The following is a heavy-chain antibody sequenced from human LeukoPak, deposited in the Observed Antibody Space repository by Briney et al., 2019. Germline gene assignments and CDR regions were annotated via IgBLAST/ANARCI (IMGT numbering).Heavy chain of an antibody. CDR3: ASKQWLDPFDY. CDR1: GFTFSSYA. CDR2: ISGSGGST. J-gene: IGHJ4*02. Sequence: GGSLRLSCAASGFTFSSYAMSWVRQAPGKGLEWVSAISGSGGSTYYADSVKGRFTISRGNSKNTLYLQMNSLRAEDTAVYYCASKQWLDPFDYWGQGTLVTVSS. D-gene: IGHD6-19*01. V-gene: IGHV3-23*01.